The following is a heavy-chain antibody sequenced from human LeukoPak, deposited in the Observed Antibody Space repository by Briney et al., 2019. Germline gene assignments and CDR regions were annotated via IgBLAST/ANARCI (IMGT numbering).Heavy chain of an antibody. CDR2: IYYSGST. D-gene: IGHD7-27*01. CDR3: ARLKAGDDAFDI. J-gene: IGHJ3*02. V-gene: IGHV4-59*08. CDR1: GGSISSYY. Sequence: SETLSLTCTVSGGSISSYYWSWIRQPPGKGLEWIGYIYYSGSTNYNPSLKSRVTISVDTSKNQFSLKLSSVTAADTAVYYCARLKAGDDAFDIWGQGTMVTVSP.